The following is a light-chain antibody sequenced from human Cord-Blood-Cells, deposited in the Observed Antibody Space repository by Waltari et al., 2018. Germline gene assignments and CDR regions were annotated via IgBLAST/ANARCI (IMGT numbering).Light chain of an antibody. V-gene: IGLV2-14*01. J-gene: IGLJ3*02. CDR1: SSDVGGYTY. Sequence: QSALTQPASVSGSPGQSITISCTATSSDVGGYTYVSWYQQHPGKAPKLMIYDVSKRPSGVSNRFSGSKSGNTASLTISGLQAEDEADYYCSSYTSSSTWVFGGGTKLTVL. CDR3: SSYTSSSTWV. CDR2: DVS.